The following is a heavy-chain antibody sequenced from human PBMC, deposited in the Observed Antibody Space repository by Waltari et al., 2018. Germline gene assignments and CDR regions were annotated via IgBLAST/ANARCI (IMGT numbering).Heavy chain of an antibody. J-gene: IGHJ4*02. V-gene: IGHV4-34*01. Sequence: QVQLQQWGAGLLKPSETLSLTCAVYGGSFRGYYWSWIRQPPGKGLEWIGEINHSGSTNYNPSLKSRVTISVDTSKNQFSLKLSSVTAADTAVYYCARWTTSCFDYWGQGTLVTVSS. CDR3: ARWTTSCFDY. D-gene: IGHD2-2*01. CDR2: INHSGST. CDR1: GGSFRGYY.